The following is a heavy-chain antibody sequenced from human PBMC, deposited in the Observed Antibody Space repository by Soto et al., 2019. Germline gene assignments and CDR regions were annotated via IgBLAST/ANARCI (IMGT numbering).Heavy chain of an antibody. J-gene: IGHJ4*02. CDR2: SYYSADT. D-gene: IGHD2-15*01. CDR1: CGSISNVDYY. CDR3: AKVVIPVTQHIDFDN. V-gene: IGHV4-39*01. Sequence: QLQMKESGPGLVRPSETLSLTCTVSCGSISNVDYYWGWIRQPPGKGLEWIANSYYSADTFYNPSVMSHHTISMQTSMHQITLKLTSVTAADTAIYYCAKVVIPVTQHIDFDNGGQGTLVTVAS.